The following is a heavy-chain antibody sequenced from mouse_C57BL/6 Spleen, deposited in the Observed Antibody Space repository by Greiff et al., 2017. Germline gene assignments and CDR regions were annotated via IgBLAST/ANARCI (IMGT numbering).Heavy chain of an antibody. J-gene: IGHJ2*01. Sequence: EVMLVESGGGLVKPGGSLKLSCAASGFTFSSYAMSWVRQTPEKRLEWVATISDGGSYTYYPDNVKGRFTISRDNAKNNLYLQMSHLKSEDTAMYYCARISWDFFDYWGQGTTLTVSS. CDR3: ARISWDFFDY. D-gene: IGHD4-1*01. V-gene: IGHV5-4*03. CDR1: GFTFSSYA. CDR2: ISDGGSYT.